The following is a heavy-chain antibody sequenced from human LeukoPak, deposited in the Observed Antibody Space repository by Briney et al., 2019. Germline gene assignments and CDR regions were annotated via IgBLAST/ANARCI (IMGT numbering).Heavy chain of an antibody. CDR2: INANTGNP. CDR3: ARDAATIIFDH. Sequence: ASVKVSCKASGYTFTTYSMNWLRQAPGQGLEWMGWINANTGNPTYAQGSTGRFVFSLDTSVSTAYLQISSLKAEDTAVYYCARDAATIIFDHWGQGTLVTVSS. D-gene: IGHD5-24*01. V-gene: IGHV7-4-1*02. J-gene: IGHJ4*02. CDR1: GYTFTTYS.